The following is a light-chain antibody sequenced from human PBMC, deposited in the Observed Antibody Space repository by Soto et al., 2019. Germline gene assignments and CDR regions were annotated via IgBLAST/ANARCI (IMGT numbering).Light chain of an antibody. V-gene: IGKV3-11*01. CDR1: QSVNIY. CDR2: DAS. CDR3: QQRASWPYT. Sequence: EIVMTQSPATLSVSPLGRATRSFMASQSVNIYLAWYQQKPGQAPRLLIHDASNRASGISARFSGSGSGTDFTLTIGSLEPEESALYFCQQRASWPYTSGQGTKVDI. J-gene: IGKJ2*01.